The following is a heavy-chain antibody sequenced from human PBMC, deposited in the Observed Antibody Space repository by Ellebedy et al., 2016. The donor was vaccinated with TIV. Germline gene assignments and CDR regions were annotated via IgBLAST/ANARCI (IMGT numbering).Heavy chain of an antibody. Sequence: AASVKVSCKASGYTFTNYGVTWVLQAPGQGLEWMGWISAYNGNTTYAQKLQGRVTMTTDTSTNTAYMELRSLRSDDPAVYYCARSGAIVAAGKIDYWGQGTLVTVSS. J-gene: IGHJ4*02. D-gene: IGHD6-13*01. CDR3: ARSGAIVAAGKIDY. CDR1: GYTFTNYG. V-gene: IGHV1-18*01. CDR2: ISAYNGNT.